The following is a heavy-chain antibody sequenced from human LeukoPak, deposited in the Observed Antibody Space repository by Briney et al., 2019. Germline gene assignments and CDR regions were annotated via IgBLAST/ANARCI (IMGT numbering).Heavy chain of an antibody. CDR1: GGTFSSYA. D-gene: IGHD3-22*01. Sequence: SVKVSCKASGGTFSSYAISWVRQAPGQGLEWMGGIIPIFGTANYAQKFQGRVTITADKSTSTAYMELRSLRSDDTAVYYCARGPDSSGYYPIDYWGQGTLVTVSS. CDR3: ARGPDSSGYYPIDY. V-gene: IGHV1-69*06. CDR2: IIPIFGTA. J-gene: IGHJ4*02.